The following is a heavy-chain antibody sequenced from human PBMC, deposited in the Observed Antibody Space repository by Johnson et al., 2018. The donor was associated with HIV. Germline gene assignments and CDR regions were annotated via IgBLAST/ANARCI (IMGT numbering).Heavy chain of an antibody. D-gene: IGHD3-22*01. CDR2: INWNGDNT. V-gene: IGHV3-20*04. CDR3: ARGHDYYDSSGYLHAFDI. Sequence: VQLVESGGGVIRPGGSLRLACAASGFTFDDHGMNWVRQVPGKGLEWVSGINWNGDNTGYAGSVKGRFIISRDKAKNSLYLQMNSLRAEDTALYYCARGHDYYDSSGYLHAFDIWGQGTVVTVSS. J-gene: IGHJ3*02. CDR1: GFTFDDHG.